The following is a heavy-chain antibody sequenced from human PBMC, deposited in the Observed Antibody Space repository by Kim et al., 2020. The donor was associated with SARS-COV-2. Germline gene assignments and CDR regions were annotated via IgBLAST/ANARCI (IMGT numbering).Heavy chain of an antibody. J-gene: IGHJ4*02. CDR3: ARIVYDSSGYSDY. CDR1: GYSISSGYY. V-gene: IGHV4-38-2*02. D-gene: IGHD3-22*01. Sequence: SETLSLTCTVSGYSISSGYYWGWIRQPPGKGLEWIGSIYHSGSTYYNPSLKSRVTISVDTSKNQFSLKLSSVTAADTAVYYCARIVYDSSGYSDYWGQGT. CDR2: IYHSGST.